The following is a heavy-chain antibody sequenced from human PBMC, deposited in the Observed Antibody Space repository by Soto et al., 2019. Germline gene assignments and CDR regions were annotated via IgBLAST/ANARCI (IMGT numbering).Heavy chain of an antibody. D-gene: IGHD4-17*01. CDR2: INAGKGNA. Sequence: QVQLVQSGAEVKKPGASVKVSCKASGSTFTYYTMHWVRQAPGPRLEWMGWINAGKGNAEYSQKVQGRITITRDTSANTVSREVSSMRYDDTAVYYGARNGPTVTPHSSYYAFDFWGQGTTVTVSS. CDR3: ARNGPTVTPHSSYYAFDF. V-gene: IGHV1-3*01. J-gene: IGHJ6*02. CDR1: GSTFTYYT.